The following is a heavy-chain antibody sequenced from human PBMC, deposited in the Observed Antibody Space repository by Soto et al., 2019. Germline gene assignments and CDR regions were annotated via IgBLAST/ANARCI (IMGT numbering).Heavy chain of an antibody. D-gene: IGHD3-10*01. CDR3: ASPLAGSHLGYFQH. J-gene: IGHJ1*01. CDR1: GFTFSSYA. V-gene: IGHV3-23*01. Sequence: GGSLRLSCAASGFTFSSYAMIWVRQAPGKGLEWVSAISGSGGSTYYADSVKGRFTISRDNSKNTLYLQMNSLRAEDTAVYYCASPLAGSHLGYFQHWGQGTLVTVSS. CDR2: ISGSGGST.